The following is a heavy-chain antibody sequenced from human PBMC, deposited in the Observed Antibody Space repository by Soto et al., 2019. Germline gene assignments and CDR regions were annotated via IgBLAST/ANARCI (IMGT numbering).Heavy chain of an antibody. Sequence: EVQLVESGGGLVQPGGSLRLSCAASGFTFSSYSMSWVRQAPGKGLEWVSYISSTSNTIYYADSVKGRFTISRDNVKNSLYLHMNSLSAEDTAVYYCARDRGCSGGICYRALDYWGQGTLVTVSS. CDR1: GFTFSSYS. J-gene: IGHJ4*02. V-gene: IGHV3-48*01. D-gene: IGHD2-15*01. CDR2: ISSTSNTI. CDR3: ARDRGCSGGICYRALDY.